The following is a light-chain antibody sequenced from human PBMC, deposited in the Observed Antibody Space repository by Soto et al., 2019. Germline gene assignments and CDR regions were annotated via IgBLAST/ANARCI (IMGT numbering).Light chain of an antibody. CDR1: QDISNH. J-gene: IGKJ4*01. Sequence: DIQMTRSPSSPSASVGDSVTITCRASQDISNHLVWFQQKPGKAPKSLIYAASSLQGGGPSKFGGSGSGTDFTLAIGSLQPEDFATYYCQQYKSYPLTFGGGTRVEIK. CDR2: AAS. V-gene: IGKV1-16*02. CDR3: QQYKSYPLT.